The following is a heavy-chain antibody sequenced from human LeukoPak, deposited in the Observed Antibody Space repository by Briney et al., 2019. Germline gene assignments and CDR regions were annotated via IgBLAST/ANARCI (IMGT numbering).Heavy chain of an antibody. D-gene: IGHD5-18*01. CDR2: VYQSGTT. CDR1: GFSISSGHY. Sequence: SETLSLTCTVSGFSISSGHYWGWVRQPPGAGLEWIGSVYQSGTTYYNPSLKSRVTTSVGMSKNQFSLRLRPVTAADTAVYYCARIFIRNGYSSYFDCWGQGTLVTVSS. J-gene: IGHJ4*02. V-gene: IGHV4-38-2*02. CDR3: ARIFIRNGYSSYFDC.